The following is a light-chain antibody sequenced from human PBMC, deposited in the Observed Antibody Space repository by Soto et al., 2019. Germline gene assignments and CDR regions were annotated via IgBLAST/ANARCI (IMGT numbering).Light chain of an antibody. Sequence: IQLTQSPSSLSASVGETVTITCRASQDTDNSLNWYQHKPGKAPKLLVYAVSFLETGVPSRFSGRGSGTVFSLTINSLQSDDFATYYCQQHDGRPTMTFGQGTRLEIK. CDR1: QDTDNS. CDR2: AVS. CDR3: QQHDGRPTMT. V-gene: IGKV1-33*01. J-gene: IGKJ5*01.